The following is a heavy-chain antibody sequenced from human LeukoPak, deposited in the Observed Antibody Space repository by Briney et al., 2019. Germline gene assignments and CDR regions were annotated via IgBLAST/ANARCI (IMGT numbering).Heavy chain of an antibody. D-gene: IGHD3-9*01. V-gene: IGHV3-33*01. CDR3: ARSTSSEYDIYHFDY. CDR2: IWYDGNNK. Sequence: TGRSLRLSCAASRFTFSSYGMHWVRQAPGKGLEWVAVIWYDGNNKYYADSVKGRFTISRDNSKNTLYLQMNSLRAEDTAVYYCARSTSSEYDIYHFDYWGQGTLVTVSS. CDR1: RFTFSSYG. J-gene: IGHJ4*02.